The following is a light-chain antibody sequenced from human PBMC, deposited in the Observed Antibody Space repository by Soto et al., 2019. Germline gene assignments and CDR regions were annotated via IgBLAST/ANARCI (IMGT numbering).Light chain of an antibody. J-gene: IGLJ1*01. V-gene: IGLV2-11*01. CDR2: DVS. CDR1: SSDVGVYNY. CDR3: CSYAGSYNFV. Sequence: QSALAQPLSVSWSPGHSVTISCTGTSSDVGVYNYVSWYQQYPGKAPKIMIYDVSKRPSGVPDRFSGSKSDNTASLTISGLQAEDEADYYCCSYAGSYNFVFGIGTKVTVL.